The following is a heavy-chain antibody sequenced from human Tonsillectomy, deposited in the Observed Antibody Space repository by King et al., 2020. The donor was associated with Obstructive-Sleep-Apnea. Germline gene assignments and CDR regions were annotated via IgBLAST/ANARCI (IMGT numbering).Heavy chain of an antibody. J-gene: IGHJ4*02. Sequence: VQLVESGGGVVQPGRSLRLSCTASGFTFGAYGMHWVRQAPGKGLEWVAFIRYDGTNKYYSDSVKGRFTISRDNSRNTLYLQMNSLRAEDTAVYYCAKDHNLNIGDYWGQGTLVTVSS. CDR1: GFTFGAYG. D-gene: IGHD2/OR15-2a*01. CDR3: AKDHNLNIGDY. CDR2: IRYDGTNK. V-gene: IGHV3-30*02.